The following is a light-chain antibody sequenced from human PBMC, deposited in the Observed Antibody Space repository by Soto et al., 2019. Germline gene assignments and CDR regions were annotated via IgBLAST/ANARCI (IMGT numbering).Light chain of an antibody. CDR1: ISDIGGYNH. V-gene: IGLV2-14*01. Sequence: STLAQPACVSGSPGQSTTISCTGTISDIGGYNHLPWYQQHPGRAPIVMIYEVTNRTAGVSTRFSGSKTGNTASLTISGLQPEDEAYYYCSSYRSVGTVVFGSGTKVTVL. J-gene: IGLJ1*01. CDR2: EVT. CDR3: SSYRSVGTVV.